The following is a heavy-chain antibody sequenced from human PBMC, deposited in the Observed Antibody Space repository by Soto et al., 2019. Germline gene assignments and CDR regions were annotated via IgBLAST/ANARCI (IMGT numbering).Heavy chain of an antibody. D-gene: IGHD3-3*01. CDR3: ARALTLLEWSYNWFDP. J-gene: IGHJ5*02. Sequence: SETLSLTCTVSGGSISSGGYYWSWIRQHPGKGLEWIGYIYYSGSTYYNPSLKSRVTISVDTSKNQFSLKLSSVTAADTAVYYCARALTLLEWSYNWFDPWGQGTLVTVSS. CDR1: GGSISSGGYY. V-gene: IGHV4-31*03. CDR2: IYYSGST.